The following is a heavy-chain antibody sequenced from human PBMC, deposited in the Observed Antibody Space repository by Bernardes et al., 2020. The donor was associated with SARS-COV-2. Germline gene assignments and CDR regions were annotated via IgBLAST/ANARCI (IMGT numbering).Heavy chain of an antibody. CDR1: GFTFSDYY. CDR3: ASGGHFDWLDSLYLDY. D-gene: IGHD3-9*01. J-gene: IGHJ4*02. V-gene: IGHV3-11*03. CDR2: ISSSSSYT. Sequence: GGSLRLSCAASGFTFSDYYMSWIRQAPGKGLEWVSYISSSSSYTNYADSVKGRFTISRDNAKNSLYLQMNSLRAEDTAVYYCASGGHFDWLDSLYLDYWGQGTLVTVSS.